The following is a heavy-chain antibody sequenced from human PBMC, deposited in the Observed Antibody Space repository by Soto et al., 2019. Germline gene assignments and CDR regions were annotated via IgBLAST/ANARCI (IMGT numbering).Heavy chain of an antibody. J-gene: IGHJ3*02. Sequence: ASVKVSCKASGYTFTSYDINWVRQATGQGLEWMGWMNPNSGNTGYAQKFQGRVTMTRNTSISTAYMELSSLRSEDTAVYYCARGADSSSSHAFDIWGQGTMVTVPS. D-gene: IGHD6-6*01. CDR2: MNPNSGNT. CDR1: GYTFTSYD. V-gene: IGHV1-8*01. CDR3: ARGADSSSSHAFDI.